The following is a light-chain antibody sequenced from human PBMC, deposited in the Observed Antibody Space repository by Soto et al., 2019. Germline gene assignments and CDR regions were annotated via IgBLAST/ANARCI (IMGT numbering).Light chain of an antibody. Sequence: EIVLTQSTATLSLSPGERATLSCRASQSVSSYLAWYQQKPGQAPRLLIYDASNRATGIPARFSSSGSGTDFTVTISSLEAKDFAVSYGQQRSNGPLKYTFDQGTKLETK. V-gene: IGKV3-11*01. J-gene: IGKJ2*01. CDR2: DAS. CDR1: QSVSSY. CDR3: QQRSNGPLKYT.